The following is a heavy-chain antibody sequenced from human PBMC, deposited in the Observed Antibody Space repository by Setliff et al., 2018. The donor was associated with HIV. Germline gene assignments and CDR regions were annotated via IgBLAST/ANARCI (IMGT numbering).Heavy chain of an antibody. CDR3: ARVFVDTAVLRVLEYYFDS. J-gene: IGHJ4*02. V-gene: IGHV4-30-4*08. D-gene: IGHD5-18*01. CDR2: IYDSERT. CDR1: GGSISSGDYY. Sequence: TLSLTCTVSGGSISSGDYYWSWIRQPPGKGLEWIGNIYDSERTYYNPSLKSRVTISVDTSKNQFSLRMRSVTAADTAVYYCARVFVDTAVLRVLEYYFDSWGRGTLVTVSS.